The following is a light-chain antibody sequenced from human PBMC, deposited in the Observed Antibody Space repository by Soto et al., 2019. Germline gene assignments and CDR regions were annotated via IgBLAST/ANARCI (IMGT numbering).Light chain of an antibody. CDR3: QQYDKWPPT. CDR2: GAS. V-gene: IGKV3-15*01. Sequence: EIVMTQSPATLSVSPGERATLSCRASHSISSKLAWYQQRPGQAPRLLIYGASTRATGVPARFRGSGSGTEFTLTISGLQSEDFAVYCCQQYDKWPPTFGGGTKVDIK. CDR1: HSISSK. J-gene: IGKJ4*01.